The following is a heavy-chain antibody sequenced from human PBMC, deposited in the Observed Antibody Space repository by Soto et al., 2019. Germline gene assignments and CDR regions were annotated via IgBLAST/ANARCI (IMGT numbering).Heavy chain of an antibody. CDR2: ISYDGSNK. CDR1: GFTFSSYA. Sequence: GGSLRLSCAASGFTFSSYAMHWVRQAPGKGLEWVAVISYDGSNKYYADSVKGRFTISRDNSKNTLYLQMNSLRAEDTAVYYCARDRRVVAATRRSYYMDVWCKGTTVTVSS. V-gene: IGHV3-30-3*01. D-gene: IGHD2-15*01. CDR3: ARDRRVVAATRRSYYMDV. J-gene: IGHJ6*03.